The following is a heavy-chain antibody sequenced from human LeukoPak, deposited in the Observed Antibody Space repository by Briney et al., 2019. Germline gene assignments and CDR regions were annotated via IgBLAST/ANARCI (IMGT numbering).Heavy chain of an antibody. V-gene: IGHV1-18*01. CDR1: GYTFTSYA. J-gene: IGHJ4*02. D-gene: IGHD4-17*01. Sequence: ASVKVSCKASGYTFTSYAMHWVRQAPGQRLEWMGWISAYNGNTNYAQKLQGRVTMTTDTSTSTAYMELRSLRSDDTAVYYCARVGNNGDYGYWGQGTLVTVSS. CDR3: ARVGNNGDYGY. CDR2: ISAYNGNT.